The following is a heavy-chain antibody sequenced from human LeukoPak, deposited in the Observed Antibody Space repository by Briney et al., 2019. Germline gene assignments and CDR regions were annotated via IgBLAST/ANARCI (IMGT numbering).Heavy chain of an antibody. V-gene: IGHV3-30*18. J-gene: IGHJ4*02. CDR3: AKDQGSEWSYFDY. CDR2: ISYDGSNK. D-gene: IGHD2-8*01. Sequence: GGSLRLSCAASGFTFSSHGMHWVRQAPGKGLEWVAVISYDGSNKYYADSVKGRFTISRDNSKNTLYLQMNSLRAEDTAVYYCAKDQGSEWSYFDYWGQGTLVTVSS. CDR1: GFTFSSHG.